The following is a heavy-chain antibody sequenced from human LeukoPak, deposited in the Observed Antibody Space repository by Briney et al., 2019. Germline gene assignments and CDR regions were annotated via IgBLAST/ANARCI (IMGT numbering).Heavy chain of an antibody. V-gene: IGHV1-69*06. Sequence: SVKVSCKASGGTFSSYEISWVRQAPGQGLEWMGGIIPMFGTAKYAQKFQGRVTITADKSTSTAYMERSSLRSEDTAVYYCASGTTDIVVVPATLRNYYFDYWGQGTLVTVSS. CDR2: IIPMFGTA. CDR3: ASGTTDIVVVPATLRNYYFDY. D-gene: IGHD2-2*01. J-gene: IGHJ4*02. CDR1: GGTFSSYE.